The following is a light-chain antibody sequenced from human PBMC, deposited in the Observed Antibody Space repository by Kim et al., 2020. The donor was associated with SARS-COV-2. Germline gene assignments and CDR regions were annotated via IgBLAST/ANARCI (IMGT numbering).Light chain of an antibody. J-gene: IGLJ3*02. CDR1: SGFIASDY. V-gene: IGLV6-57*04. CDR2: EDN. CDR3: QSFAGSAWV. Sequence: NFMLTQPHSVSESPGKTVTISCTRTSGFIASDYVQWYQQRPGSAPTTVIYEDNLRPSGVPDRFSGSIDSSSNTASLTISGLETEDEADYYCQSFAGSAWVFGGGTQLNVL.